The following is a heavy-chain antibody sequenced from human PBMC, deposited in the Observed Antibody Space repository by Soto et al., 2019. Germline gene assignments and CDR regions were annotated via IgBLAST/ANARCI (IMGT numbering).Heavy chain of an antibody. J-gene: IGHJ4*02. Sequence: EVQLLESGGGLVQPGGSLRLSCAASGYTFSSYAMRWVRQAPGKGLEWVSAISGSGGSTYYADSVKGRFTISRDNSKNTLYLQMNSLRAEDTAVYYCARRCSGSYYDYWGQGTLVTVSS. D-gene: IGHD1-26*01. V-gene: IGHV3-23*01. CDR2: ISGSGGST. CDR1: GYTFSSYA. CDR3: ARRCSGSYYDY.